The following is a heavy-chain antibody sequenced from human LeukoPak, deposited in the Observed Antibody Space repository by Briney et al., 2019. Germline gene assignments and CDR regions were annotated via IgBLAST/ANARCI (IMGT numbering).Heavy chain of an antibody. Sequence: SVKVSCKASGGTFRRFAMSWVRQAPGQGLEWMGGIIPIFGTANYAQKFQGRVTITADESTSTAYMELSSLRSEDTAVYYCARGYPDLWFGESYFDYWGQGTLVTVSS. CDR2: IIPIFGTA. J-gene: IGHJ4*02. CDR1: GGTFRRFA. D-gene: IGHD3-10*01. CDR3: ARGYPDLWFGESYFDY. V-gene: IGHV1-69*01.